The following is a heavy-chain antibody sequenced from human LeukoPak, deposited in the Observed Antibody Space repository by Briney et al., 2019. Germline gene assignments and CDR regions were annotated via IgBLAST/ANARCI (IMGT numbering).Heavy chain of an antibody. J-gene: IGHJ3*02. V-gene: IGHV3-30-3*01. D-gene: IGHD4-17*01. CDR1: GFTFSSYA. CDR2: ISYDGSNK. Sequence: GGSLRLSCAASGFTFSSYAMHWVRRAPGKGLERVAVISYDGSNKYYADSVKGRFTISRDNSKNTLYLQMNSLRAEDTAAYYCASITVTSDAFDIWGQGTMVTVSS. CDR3: ASITVTSDAFDI.